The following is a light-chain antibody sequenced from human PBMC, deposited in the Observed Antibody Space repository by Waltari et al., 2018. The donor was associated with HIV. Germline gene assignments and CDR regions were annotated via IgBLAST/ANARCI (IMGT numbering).Light chain of an antibody. CDR2: STS. J-gene: IGLJ3*02. CDR1: TGAVTSGYY. CDR3: LLYYGGAWV. V-gene: IGLV7-43*01. Sequence: QTVVTQEPSLTVSPGGTVTLTCASSTGAVTSGYYPNWFQQKPGQAPRALIYSTSNEHSWTPARFSGSLLGGNAALTLSGVQPEDEAEYYCLLYYGGAWVFGGGTNLTVL.